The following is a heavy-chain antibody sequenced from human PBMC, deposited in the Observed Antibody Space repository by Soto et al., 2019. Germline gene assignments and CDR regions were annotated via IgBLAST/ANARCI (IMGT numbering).Heavy chain of an antibody. CDR1: GFTFSSYW. J-gene: IGHJ5*02. V-gene: IGHV3-74*01. Sequence: VGSLRLSCAASGFTFSSYWMHWVRQAPGKGLVWVSRINSDGSSTSYADSVKGRFTISRDNAKNTLYLQMNSLRAEDTAVYYCARGVYMDWFDPWGQGTLVTVSS. CDR2: INSDGSST. CDR3: ARGVYMDWFDP. D-gene: IGHD2-2*02.